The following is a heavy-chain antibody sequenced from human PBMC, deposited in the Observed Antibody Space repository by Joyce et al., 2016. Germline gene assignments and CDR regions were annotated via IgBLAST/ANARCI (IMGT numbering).Heavy chain of an antibody. CDR2: IWYDGSGK. CDR3: ARGVSSYGDYQFDY. Sequence: QVQLVESGGGVVQPGRSLKLSCAASGFTFNAYGMNWVRQAPGKGLEWVAVIWYDGSGKYYAGSVKGRFTISRDNSKNMLYLEMNSLRVEDTAFYYCARGVSSYGDYQFDYWGQGTLVSVSS. D-gene: IGHD4-17*01. V-gene: IGHV3-33*01. J-gene: IGHJ4*02. CDR1: GFTFNAYG.